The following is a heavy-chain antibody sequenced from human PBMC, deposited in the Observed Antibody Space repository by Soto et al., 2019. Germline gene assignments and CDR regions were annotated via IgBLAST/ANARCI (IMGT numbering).Heavy chain of an antibody. J-gene: IGHJ6*01. D-gene: IGHD1-26*01. V-gene: IGHV3-74*01. CDR1: GFTFSSYW. CDR3: ARDRWELLSPYSYYGMDV. Sequence: EVQLVESGGGLVQPGGSLRLSCAASGFTFSSYWMHWVRQAPGKGLVWVSRVNSDGSSTSYADSVKGRSTITRDNAKNTLYLETNSLRDDDTAVYSCARDRWELLSPYSYYGMDVWGQGTTVTVSS. CDR2: VNSDGSST.